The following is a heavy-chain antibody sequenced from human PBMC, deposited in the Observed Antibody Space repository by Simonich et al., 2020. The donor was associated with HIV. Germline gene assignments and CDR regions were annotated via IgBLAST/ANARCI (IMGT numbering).Heavy chain of an antibody. CDR1: GGTFSSPV. CDR2: IIPIFGTT. CDR3: ARGGGEQQLVSWFDP. V-gene: IGHV1-69*13. D-gene: IGHD6-13*01. Sequence: QVQLVQSGAEVKKPGSSVKVSCKASGGTFSSPVISWVRQATGQRLEWMGGIIPIFGTTHNAQKFQGRVTITADESTSTAYMELSSLRSEDTAGYYCARGGGEQQLVSWFDPWGQGTLVTVSS. J-gene: IGHJ5*02.